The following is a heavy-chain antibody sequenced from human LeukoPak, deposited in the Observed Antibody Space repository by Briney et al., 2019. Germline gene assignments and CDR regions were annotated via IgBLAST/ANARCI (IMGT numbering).Heavy chain of an antibody. V-gene: IGHV4-39*01. J-gene: IGHJ4*02. Sequence: SETLSLTCTVSGGSISSSSYYWGWIRQPPGKGLEWIGSIYYSGTTYYHPSLKSRVTISVDTSKNQFSLKLSSVTAADTAVYYCARLYTSGWRFDYWGQGTLVTVSS. CDR3: ARLYTSGWRFDY. D-gene: IGHD6-19*01. CDR1: GGSISSSSYY. CDR2: IYYSGTT.